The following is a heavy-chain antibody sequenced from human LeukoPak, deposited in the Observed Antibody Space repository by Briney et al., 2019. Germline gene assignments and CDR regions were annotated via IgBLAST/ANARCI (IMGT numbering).Heavy chain of an antibody. CDR3: ARDTAPRAAAGVDY. D-gene: IGHD6-13*01. CDR2: INSDGSTT. J-gene: IGHJ4*02. Sequence: GGSLRLSGAASGFTFSSYWMLWVRQAPGKGLVWVSRINSDGSTTIYADSVKGRFTISRDNAKNTLYLQMNSLTAEDTAVYYCARDTAPRAAAGVDYWGQGTLVTVSS. V-gene: IGHV3-74*01. CDR1: GFTFSSYW.